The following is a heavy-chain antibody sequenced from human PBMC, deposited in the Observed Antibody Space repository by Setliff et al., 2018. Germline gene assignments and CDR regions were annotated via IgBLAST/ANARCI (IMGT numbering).Heavy chain of an antibody. V-gene: IGHV4-34*01. Sequence: SETLSLTCSVYGESFSNNYWSWIRQPPGKGLEWIGESSHSGSTSYSPSLKSRVTISIDTSKNQFSLNLNSVTAADTAVYFCARTTHYDFWSGYLYWGQGTLVTVSS. CDR1: GESFSNNY. CDR3: ARTTHYDFWSGYLY. D-gene: IGHD3-3*01. J-gene: IGHJ4*02. CDR2: SSHSGST.